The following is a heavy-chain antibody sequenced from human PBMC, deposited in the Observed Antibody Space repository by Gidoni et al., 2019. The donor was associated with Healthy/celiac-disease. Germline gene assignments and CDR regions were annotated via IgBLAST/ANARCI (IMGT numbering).Heavy chain of an antibody. D-gene: IGHD6-19*01. V-gene: IGHV3-30-3*01. CDR3: ARDRAVAGTSGGLDY. Sequence: QVQLVESGGGVVQPGRSLSLSCAASGFTFSSYAMHWVRQAPGKGLEWVAVISYDGSNKYYADSVKGRFTISRDNSKNTLYLQMNSLRAEDTAVYYCARDRAVAGTSGGLDYWGQGTLVTVSS. J-gene: IGHJ4*02. CDR1: GFTFSSYA. CDR2: ISYDGSNK.